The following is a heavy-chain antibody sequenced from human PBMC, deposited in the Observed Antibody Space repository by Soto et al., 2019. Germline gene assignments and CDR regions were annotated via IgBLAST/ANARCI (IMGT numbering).Heavy chain of an antibody. Sequence: GGSRGLSGVGSGLTLGNNGRSWVGNAPGKGLEWAANINTDGSAQFYMDSVKGRFIISRDNAKNSLFLQMNSLRVEDTAVYLCARAGGAYSEGNSWGQGTLVTVSS. V-gene: IGHV3-7*05. J-gene: IGHJ5*02. CDR3: ARAGGAYSEGNS. D-gene: IGHD4-17*01. CDR1: GLTLGNNG. CDR2: INTDGSAQ.